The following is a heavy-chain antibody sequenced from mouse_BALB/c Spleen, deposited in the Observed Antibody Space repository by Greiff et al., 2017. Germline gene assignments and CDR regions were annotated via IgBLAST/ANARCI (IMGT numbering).Heavy chain of an antibody. Sequence: EVKLVESGGGLVQPGGSRKLSCAASGFTFSSFGMHWVRQAPEKGLEWVAYISSGSSTIYYADTVKGRFTISRDNPKNTLFLQMTSLRSEDTAMYYCARSGLWFAYWGQGTLVTVSA. V-gene: IGHV5-17*02. CDR2: ISSGSSTI. CDR3: ARSGLWFAY. CDR1: GFTFSSFG. D-gene: IGHD3-1*01. J-gene: IGHJ3*01.